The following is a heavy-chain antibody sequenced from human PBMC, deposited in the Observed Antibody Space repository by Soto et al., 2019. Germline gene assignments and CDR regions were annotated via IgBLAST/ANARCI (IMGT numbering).Heavy chain of an antibody. CDR3: AREGLTGPGYYYYGMDV. V-gene: IGHV1-18*04. CDR2: ISAYNGNT. D-gene: IGHD3-10*01. Sequence: ASVKVSCKASGYTFTSYGISWVRQAPGQGLEWMGWISAYNGNTNYAQKLQGRVTMTTDTSTSTAYMELRSLRSDDTAVYYRAREGLTGPGYYYYGMDVWGQGTTVTVSS. CDR1: GYTFTSYG. J-gene: IGHJ6*02.